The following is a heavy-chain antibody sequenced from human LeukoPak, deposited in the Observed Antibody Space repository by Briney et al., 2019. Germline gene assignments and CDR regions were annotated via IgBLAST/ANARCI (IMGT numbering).Heavy chain of an antibody. J-gene: IGHJ4*02. D-gene: IGHD1-26*01. V-gene: IGHV3-53*01. CDR1: GFTVSSNY. Sequence: PGGSLRLSCAASGFTVSSNYMSWVRQAPGKGLEWVSVIYSGGSTYYADSVKGRFTISRDNSKNTLYLQMNSLRAEDTAVYYCARGRSQWELRDYFDYWGQGTPVTVSS. CDR3: ARGRSQWELRDYFDY. CDR2: IYSGGST.